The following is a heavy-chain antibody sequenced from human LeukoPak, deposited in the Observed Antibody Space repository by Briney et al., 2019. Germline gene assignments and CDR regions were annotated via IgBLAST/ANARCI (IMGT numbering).Heavy chain of an antibody. CDR3: ARDAPPRWGSYFEDPGYYFDY. CDR1: GGSSSGYY. D-gene: IGHD1-26*01. J-gene: IGHJ4*02. Sequence: SETLSLTCAVYGGSSSGYYWSWIRQPPGKGLEWIGEINHSGSTNYNPSLKSRVTISVDTSKNQFSLKLSSVTAADTAVYYCARDAPPRWGSYFEDPGYYFDYWGQGTLVTVSS. CDR2: INHSGST. V-gene: IGHV4-34*01.